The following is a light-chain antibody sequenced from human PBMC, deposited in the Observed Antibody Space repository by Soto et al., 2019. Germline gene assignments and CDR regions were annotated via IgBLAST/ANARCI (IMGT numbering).Light chain of an antibody. V-gene: IGLV1-47*01. J-gene: IGLJ3*02. CDR3: AAWYDSLGGRL. CDR2: NNG. CDR1: SSNVGSHY. Sequence: QSVLTQPPSVSATPGQRVTISCSGTSSNVGSHYVYWYQQLSGTAPKLLIYNNGQRPSGVPDRFSDSKSGTSASLAISGLRSEDEADYYCAAWYDSLGGRLFGGGTKLTVL.